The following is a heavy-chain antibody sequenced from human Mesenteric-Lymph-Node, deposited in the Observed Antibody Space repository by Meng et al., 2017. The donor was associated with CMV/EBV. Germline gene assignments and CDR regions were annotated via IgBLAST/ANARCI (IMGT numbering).Heavy chain of an antibody. Sequence: GESLKISCAASGFTFSSYAMSWVRQAPGKGLEGVSTISSSSSYIYYADSVKGRFTISRDNAKNSLYLQMNSLRTEDTALYYCAKSITIYYYGMDVWGQGTTVTVSS. CDR2: ISSSSSYI. V-gene: IGHV3-21*04. CDR3: AKSITIYYYGMDV. J-gene: IGHJ6*02. D-gene: IGHD2-2*01. CDR1: GFTFSSYA.